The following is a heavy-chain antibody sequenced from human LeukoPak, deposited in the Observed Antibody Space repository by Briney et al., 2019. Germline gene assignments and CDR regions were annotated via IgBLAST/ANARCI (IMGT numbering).Heavy chain of an antibody. D-gene: IGHD6-19*01. J-gene: IGHJ5*02. CDR3: ARVFKIGTGSGWYWFDP. V-gene: IGHV4-4*07. CDR2: IYTSGGT. Sequence: SETLSLTCTVSGGSISSYYWSWIRQPAGEGLEWIGRIYTSGGTNYNPSLKSRVTMSVDTSKNQFSLKLSSVTAADTAVYYCARVFKIGTGSGWYWFDPWGQGTLVTVSS. CDR1: GGSISSYY.